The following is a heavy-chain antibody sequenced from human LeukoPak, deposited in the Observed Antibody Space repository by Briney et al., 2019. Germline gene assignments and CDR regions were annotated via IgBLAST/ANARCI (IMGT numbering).Heavy chain of an antibody. CDR2: MNPNSGNT. V-gene: IGHV1-8*03. Sequence: GASVKVSCKASGYTFTSYDINWVQQATGQGLEWMGWMNPNSGNTGYAQKFQGRVTITRNTSISTAYMELSSLRSEDTTVYYCARAYSGTGSDAFDIWGQGTMVTVSS. CDR1: GYTFTSYD. CDR3: ARAYSGTGSDAFDI. D-gene: IGHD3/OR15-3a*01. J-gene: IGHJ3*02.